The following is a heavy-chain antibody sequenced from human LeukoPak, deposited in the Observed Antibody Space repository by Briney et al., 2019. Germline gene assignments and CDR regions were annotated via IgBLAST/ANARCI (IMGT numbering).Heavy chain of an antibody. J-gene: IGHJ4*02. CDR1: GFTFSNYG. V-gene: IGHV3-30*02. CDR3: AKDLYSSSFGY. D-gene: IGHD6-6*01. CDR2: IRFDGSNT. Sequence: PGGSLRLSCAASGFTFSNYGMHWVRQAPGKGLEWVAFIRFDGSNTHYADSVKGRFTISRDTSKNTLHLQMNSLGVEDTAVYYCAKDLYSSSFGYWGQGTLVTVSS.